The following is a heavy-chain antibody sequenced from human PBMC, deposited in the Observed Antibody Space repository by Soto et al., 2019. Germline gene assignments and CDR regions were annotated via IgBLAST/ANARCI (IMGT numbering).Heavy chain of an antibody. V-gene: IGHV3-23*01. Sequence: EVQLLESGGGLVQPGGSLRLSCAASGFTFSSYAMSWVRQAPGKGLEWVSAISGSGGSTYYADSVKGRFTISRDNSKNTLYLQMNRLRAEDTAVYYCAKDYKVTPDTYYYYYYGMDVWGQGTTVTVSS. D-gene: IGHD3-10*01. CDR3: AKDYKVTPDTYYYYYYGMDV. J-gene: IGHJ6*02. CDR2: ISGSGGST. CDR1: GFTFSSYA.